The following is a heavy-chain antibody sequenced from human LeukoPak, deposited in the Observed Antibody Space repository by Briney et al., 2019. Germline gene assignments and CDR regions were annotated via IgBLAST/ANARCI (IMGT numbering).Heavy chain of an antibody. CDR3: ARGNGYSYGRYYFDY. CDR1: GFTFSSYA. Sequence: PGGSLRLSCAASGFTFSSYAMGWGRQAPGKGLEWVSAITASGGNPYYADSVKGRFTISRDNSKNTLYLQVNSLRAEDTAVYYCARGNGYSYGRYYFDYWGQGTLVTVSS. D-gene: IGHD5-18*01. CDR2: ITASGGNP. J-gene: IGHJ4*02. V-gene: IGHV3-23*01.